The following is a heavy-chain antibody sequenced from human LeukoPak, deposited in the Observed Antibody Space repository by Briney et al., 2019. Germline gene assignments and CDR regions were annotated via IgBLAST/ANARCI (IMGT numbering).Heavy chain of an antibody. V-gene: IGHV1-69*13. CDR2: IIPIFDTA. CDR3: ARDLLGSAISYSSGAWDY. D-gene: IGHD3-10*01. Sequence: GASVKVSCKASGGTFSNYAISWVRQAPRQGLEWMGGIIPIFDTADNAQKFQGRLTITADESTSTAYMELSSLRAEDTAVYYCARDLLGSAISYSSGAWDYWGQGTLVTVSS. J-gene: IGHJ4*02. CDR1: GGTFSNYA.